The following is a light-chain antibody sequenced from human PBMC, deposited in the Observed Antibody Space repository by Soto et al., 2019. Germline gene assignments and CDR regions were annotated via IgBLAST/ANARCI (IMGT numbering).Light chain of an antibody. CDR3: QQYNDYSWT. CDR2: KAS. CDR1: PSISIW. V-gene: IGKV1-5*03. J-gene: IGKJ1*01. Sequence: DIQMTQSPSTLSASVGDRVAISCRASPSISIWLAWYQQKPGKAPKLLIYKASSLESGVPSRFSGSGSGTEFTLTISSLQPDDCATYYCQQYNDYSWTFGQGTKVEIK.